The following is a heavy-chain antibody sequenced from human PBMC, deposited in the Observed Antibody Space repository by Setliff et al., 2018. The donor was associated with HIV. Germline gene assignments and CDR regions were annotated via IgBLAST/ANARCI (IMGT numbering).Heavy chain of an antibody. D-gene: IGHD2-15*01. CDR1: GYTFTNYG. CDR3: ARLKGVLVVMLDAFDI. CDR2: ISAYNGDT. J-gene: IGHJ3*02. V-gene: IGHV1-18*01. Sequence: GASVKVSCKASGYTFTNYGISWVRQAPGQGPEWLGWISAYNGDTKYAQKFRGRVTMTTDTSTTTAHMEPRSLRSDDTAVYYCARLKGVLVVMLDAFDIWGQGTMVTVSS.